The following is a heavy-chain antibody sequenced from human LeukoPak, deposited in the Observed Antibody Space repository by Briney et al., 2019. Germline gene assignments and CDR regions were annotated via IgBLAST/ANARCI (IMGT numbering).Heavy chain of an antibody. D-gene: IGHD6-19*01. V-gene: IGHV3-30*18. CDR2: ISYDGSNK. CDR3: AKDRWPYSSGGYYFDY. CDR1: GFTFSSYG. Sequence: GGSLRLSCAASGFTFSSYGMHWVRQAPGKGLEWVAVISYDGSNKYYADCVKGRFTISRDNSKNTLYLQMNSLRAEDTAVYYCAKDRWPYSSGGYYFDYWGQGTLVTVSS. J-gene: IGHJ4*02.